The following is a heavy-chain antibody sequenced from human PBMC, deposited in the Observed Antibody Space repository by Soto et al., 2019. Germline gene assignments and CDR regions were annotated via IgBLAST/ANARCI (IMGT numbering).Heavy chain of an antibody. CDR1: GYTFTSYY. J-gene: IGHJ5*01. CDR2: INPNSGGT. Sequence: SGKVSIKASGYTFTSYYMHWVRQAPGQGLEWMGWINPNSGGTNYAQKFQGRVTMTWDTSIATAYLEVRALTSDDTAVYYCARGGTAFYDFWSNPRGDSLASWGQGTLVTCS. CDR3: ARGGTAFYDFWSNPRGDSLAS. V-gene: IGHV1-2*02. D-gene: IGHD3-3*01.